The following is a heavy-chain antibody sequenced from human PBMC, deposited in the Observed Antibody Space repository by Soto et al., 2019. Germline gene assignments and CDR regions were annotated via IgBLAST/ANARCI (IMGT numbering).Heavy chain of an antibody. CDR2: IMTIFTKA. CDR3: ARERAAGTHAY. D-gene: IGHD3-10*01. J-gene: IGHJ4*02. Sequence: QVRLVQSGDEVKKPGSSLKISCPTSGGTFSSYTINWVRQAPGQGLEWMGGIMTIFTKANYAQKFQSRVTITADESTNTAYMELNSLTFEDTAVYYCARERAAGTHAYWGQGTLVTVSS. CDR1: GGTFSSYT. V-gene: IGHV1-69*01.